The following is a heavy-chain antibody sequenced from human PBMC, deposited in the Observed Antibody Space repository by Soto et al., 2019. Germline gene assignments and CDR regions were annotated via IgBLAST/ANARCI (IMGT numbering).Heavy chain of an antibody. J-gene: IGHJ4*02. D-gene: IGHD2-21*02. CDR2: ISGNSGKT. Sequence: EVQLLESGGGFVQPGGRRSLPSTPPGSGWSTNAITWSRQPPGKGLGGVSVISGNSGKTDYADSVKGRFSISRDKSENTVYLQMNRLRAEDTAVYYCALPSCGGDCYSPFDYWGQGTLVTVSS. CDR1: GSGWSTNA. V-gene: IGHV3-23*01. CDR3: ALPSCGGDCYSPFDY.